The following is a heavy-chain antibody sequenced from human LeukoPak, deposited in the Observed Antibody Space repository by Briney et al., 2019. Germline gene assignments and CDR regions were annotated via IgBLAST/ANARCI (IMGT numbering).Heavy chain of an antibody. CDR2: IIPIFGTA. V-gene: IGHV1-69*01. J-gene: IGHJ5*02. Sequence: SVKVSCKASGGTFSSYAISWVRQAPGQGIEGMGGIIPIFGTANYAQKFQGRVTITADESTSTAYMELSSLRSEDTAVYYCAREASIAARWFDPWGQGTLVTVSS. D-gene: IGHD6-6*01. CDR1: GGTFSSYA. CDR3: AREASIAARWFDP.